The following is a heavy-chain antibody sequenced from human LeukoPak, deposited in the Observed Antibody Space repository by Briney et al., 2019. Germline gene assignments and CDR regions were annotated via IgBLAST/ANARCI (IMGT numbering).Heavy chain of an antibody. CDR1: GFTFSSYD. CDR2: IGTAGDT. J-gene: IGHJ2*01. CDR3: ARGPGSSGWYRHWYFDL. D-gene: IGHD6-19*01. V-gene: IGHV3-13*01. Sequence: GGSLRISCAASGFTFSSYDMHWVRQATGKGLEWVSAIGTAGDTYYPGSVKGRFTNSRENAKNSLYLQMNSLRAGDTAVYYCARGPGSSGWYRHWYFDLWGRGTLVTVSS.